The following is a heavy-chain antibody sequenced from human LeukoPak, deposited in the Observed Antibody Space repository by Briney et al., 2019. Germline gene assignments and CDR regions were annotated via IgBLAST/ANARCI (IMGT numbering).Heavy chain of an antibody. Sequence: GGSLRLSWAASGFTVSSNYMSWVRQAPGKGLEWVSVIYSGGSTYYADSVKGRFTISRDNSKNTLYLQMNSLRAEDTAVYYCARDPLGLAYCGGDCSDGWGQGTLVTVSS. CDR3: ARDPLGLAYCGGDCSDG. CDR2: IYSGGST. D-gene: IGHD2-21*02. V-gene: IGHV3-53*01. CDR1: GFTVSSNY. J-gene: IGHJ4*02.